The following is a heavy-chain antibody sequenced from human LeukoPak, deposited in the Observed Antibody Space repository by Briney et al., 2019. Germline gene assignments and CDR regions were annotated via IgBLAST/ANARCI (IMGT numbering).Heavy chain of an antibody. V-gene: IGHV1-18*01. CDR3: ARQYCSGGSCQYYYGMDV. J-gene: IGHJ6*02. CDR1: GYTFTTYG. Sequence: ASVKVSCKASGYTFTTYGISWVRQAPGQGLEWMGWISACNGNTKYAQKFQGRVTMTTDTSTSTDYMELRSLRSDDTALYYCARQYCSGGSCQYYYGMDVWGQGTTVTVSS. D-gene: IGHD2-15*01. CDR2: ISACNGNT.